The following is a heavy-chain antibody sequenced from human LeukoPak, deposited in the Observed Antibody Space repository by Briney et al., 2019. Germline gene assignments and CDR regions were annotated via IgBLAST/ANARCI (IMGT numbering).Heavy chain of an antibody. Sequence: SETLSLTCAVYGGSFSGYYWSWIRQPPGKGLEWIGEINHSGSTNYNPSLKSRVTISVDTSKNQFSLKLSSVTAADTAVYYCARHGYGNVGNWFDPWGQGTLVTVSS. J-gene: IGHJ5*02. CDR3: ARHGYGNVGNWFDP. D-gene: IGHD3-22*01. CDR2: INHSGST. CDR1: GGSFSGYY. V-gene: IGHV4-34*01.